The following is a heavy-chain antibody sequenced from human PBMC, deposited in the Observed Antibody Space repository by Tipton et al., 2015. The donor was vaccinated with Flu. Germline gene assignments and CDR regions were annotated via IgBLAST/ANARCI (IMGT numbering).Heavy chain of an antibody. V-gene: IGHV4-4*07. CDR3: ARESDYGDYYFDY. Sequence: TLSLTCNVSGGSIHNYYWSWIRQPAGKELEWIGRIFSTGRTNYNPSLKSRVTMSVDASKNQFSLHLSSVTAADTAYYYCARESDYGDYYFDYWGQGSPVIGSS. D-gene: IGHD4-17*01. J-gene: IGHJ4*02. CDR1: GGSIHNYY. CDR2: IFSTGRT.